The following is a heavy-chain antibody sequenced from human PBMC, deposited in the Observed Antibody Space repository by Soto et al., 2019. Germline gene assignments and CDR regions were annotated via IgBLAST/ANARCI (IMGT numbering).Heavy chain of an antibody. V-gene: IGHV3-21*01. CDR1: GFTFSSYS. Sequence: GGSLRLSCAASGFTFSSYSMNWVRQAPGKGLEWVSSISSSSSYIYYADSVKGRFTISRDNAKNSLYLQMNSLRAEDTAVYYCARYYDFWTGYGHYYYYYYGMDVWGQGTKVTVYS. CDR2: ISSSSSYI. CDR3: ARYYDFWTGYGHYYYYYYGMDV. J-gene: IGHJ6*02. D-gene: IGHD3-3*01.